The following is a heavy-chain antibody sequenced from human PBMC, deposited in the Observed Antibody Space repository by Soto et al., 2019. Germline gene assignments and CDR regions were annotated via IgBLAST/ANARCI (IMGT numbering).Heavy chain of an antibody. CDR1: GFTFSSYS. D-gene: IGHD2-15*01. CDR2: ISSSSSYI. Sequence: EVQLVESGGGLVKPGGSLRLSCAASGFTFSSYSMNWVRQAPGKGLEWVSSISSSSSYIYYADSVKGRFTISRDNAKNSLYLQMNSRSAEGTAVYYCARDVAHRPTRCCSGGSCYSGGRYYYGMDVLGQGTTVTVSS. CDR3: ARDVAHRPTRCCSGGSCYSGGRYYYGMDV. J-gene: IGHJ6*02. V-gene: IGHV3-21*01.